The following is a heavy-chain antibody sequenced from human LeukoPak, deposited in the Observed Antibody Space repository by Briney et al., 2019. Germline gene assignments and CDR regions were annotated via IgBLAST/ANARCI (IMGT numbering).Heavy chain of an antibody. CDR1: SGSFSNYY. CDR3: ARIVGASDY. Sequence: SETLSLTCSVYSGSFSNYYWTWIRQPPGKGLEWIGEINHSGSSNYNPSLKSRVTISVDTSNNQFSLKLTSVTAADTAVYYCARIVGASDYWGQGTLVTVSS. D-gene: IGHD1-26*01. J-gene: IGHJ4*02. V-gene: IGHV4-34*01. CDR2: INHSGSS.